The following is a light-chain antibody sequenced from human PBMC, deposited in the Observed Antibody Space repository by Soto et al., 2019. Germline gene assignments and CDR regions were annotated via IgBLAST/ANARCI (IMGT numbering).Light chain of an antibody. V-gene: IGLV1-40*01. CDR3: QSYDSSLSGFVV. J-gene: IGLJ2*01. CDR2: GNS. CDR1: SSNIGAGYN. Sequence: QLVLAQPPSVSGAPGQRVTISCTGSSSNIGAGYNVHWYQQLPGTAPKLLIYGNSNRPSEVPDRFSGSKSGTSASLDITGLHAEDEADYYCQSYDSSLSGFVVFGRGTKLTVL.